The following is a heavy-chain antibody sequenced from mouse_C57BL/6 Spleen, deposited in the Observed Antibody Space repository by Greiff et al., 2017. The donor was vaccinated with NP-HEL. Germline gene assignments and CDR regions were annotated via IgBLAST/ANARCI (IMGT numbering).Heavy chain of an antibody. CDR3: ARKVTKGYFDY. CDR1: GYTFTSYW. D-gene: IGHD2-2*01. Sequence: VKLQQPGAELVMPGASVKLSCKASGYTFTSYWMHWVKQRPGQGLEWIGEIDPSDSYTNYNQKFKGKSTLTVDKSSSTAYMQLSSLTSEDSAVYYCARKVTKGYFDYWGQGTTLTVSS. V-gene: IGHV1-69*01. CDR2: IDPSDSYT. J-gene: IGHJ2*01.